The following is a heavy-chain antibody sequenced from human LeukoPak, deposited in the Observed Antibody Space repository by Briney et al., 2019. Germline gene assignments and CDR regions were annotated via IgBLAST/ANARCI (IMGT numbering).Heavy chain of an antibody. J-gene: IGHJ4*02. CDR3: STHSSSQGH. V-gene: IGHV3-30*02. D-gene: IGHD6-6*01. CDR1: GFRFSAYG. Sequence: GGSLRLSCAASGFRFSAYGMYWVRQAPGKGLEWVAFIQYDGSYYYYGDSVKGRFTISRDNSKNTLYLQMNSLRAEDTAVYYCSTHSSSQGHWGQGTLVTVSS. CDR2: IQYDGSYY.